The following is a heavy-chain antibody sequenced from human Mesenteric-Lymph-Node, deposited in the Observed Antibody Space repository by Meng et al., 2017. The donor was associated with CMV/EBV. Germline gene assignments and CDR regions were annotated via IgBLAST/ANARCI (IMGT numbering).Heavy chain of an antibody. CDR2: IRPSSGDT. D-gene: IGHD3-9*01. J-gene: IGHJ4*02. Sequence: KASGYTFASYAMHWLRQAPGQGLEWMGMIRPSSGDTMYAQDFQGRITMTRDTSSSTVYMELSSLGSEDTAVYYCARDYVLTDYYYFDYWGQGTLVTVSS. CDR3: ARDYVLTDYYYFDY. CDR1: GYTFASYA. V-gene: IGHV1-46*01.